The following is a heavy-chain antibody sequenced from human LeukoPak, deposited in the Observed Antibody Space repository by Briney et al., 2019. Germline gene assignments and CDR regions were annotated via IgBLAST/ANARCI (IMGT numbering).Heavy chain of an antibody. CDR1: GGSISSYY. J-gene: IGHJ6*02. CDR2: IYYSGST. V-gene: IGHV4-59*01. Sequence: PSETLSLTCPVSGGSISSYYWSWIRQPPGKGLEWIGYIYYSGSTNYNPSLKSRVTISVDTSKNQFSLKLSSVTAADTAVYYCARGSGFGELSLTYYYYYGMDVWGQGTTVTVSS. CDR3: ARGSGFGELSLTYYYYYGMDV. D-gene: IGHD3-10*01.